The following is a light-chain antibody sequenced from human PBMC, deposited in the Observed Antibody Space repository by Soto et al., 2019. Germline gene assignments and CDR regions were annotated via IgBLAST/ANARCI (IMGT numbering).Light chain of an antibody. CDR1: QSVTSTY. CDR3: QQYDSSPIT. Sequence: EIVLTQSPGTLSFSPGERATLSCRASQSVTSTYLAWYQQKPGQAPRLLIYGASSRSTGIPDRFSGSGSGTDFTLTISRLDPEDFAVYYCQQYDSSPITFGQGTRLEIK. CDR2: GAS. J-gene: IGKJ5*01. V-gene: IGKV3-20*01.